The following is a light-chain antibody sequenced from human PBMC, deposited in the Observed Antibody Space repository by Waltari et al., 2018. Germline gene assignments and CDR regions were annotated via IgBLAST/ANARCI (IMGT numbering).Light chain of an antibody. V-gene: IGLV2-8*01. CDR2: EVT. CDR3: SSYGGSNTLWV. Sequence: QSALTQPPSAAGSPGQSGTIPCTGTSRDGGGYNYCSWYQQRPGKAPKLLIYEVTKRPSGVPARFSGSRSGNTASLTVSGLQAEDEADYYCSSYGGSNTLWVFGTGTKVTVL. J-gene: IGLJ1*01. CDR1: SRDGGGYNY.